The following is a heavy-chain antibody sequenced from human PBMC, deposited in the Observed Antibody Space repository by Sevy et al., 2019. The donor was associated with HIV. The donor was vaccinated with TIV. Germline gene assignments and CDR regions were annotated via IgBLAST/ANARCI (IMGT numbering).Heavy chain of an antibody. J-gene: IGHJ5*02. Sequence: TLSLTCTVSGGSISSGGYYWSWIRQHPGKVLEWIGYIYYSGSTYYNPSLKSRVTISVDTSKNQFSLKLSSVTAADTAVYYCARDRYCSSTSCEGWFDPWGQGTLVTVSS. D-gene: IGHD2-2*01. CDR1: GGSISSGGYY. V-gene: IGHV4-31*03. CDR3: ARDRYCSSTSCEGWFDP. CDR2: IYYSGST.